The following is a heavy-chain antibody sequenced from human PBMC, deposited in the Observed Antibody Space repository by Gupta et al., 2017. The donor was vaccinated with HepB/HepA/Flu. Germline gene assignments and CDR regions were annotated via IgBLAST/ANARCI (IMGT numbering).Heavy chain of an antibody. Sequence: EVQLVESGGGLVKPGGSLRLSCAASGFTFSSYSMNWVRQAPGKGLEWVSSISSSSSYIYYADSVKGRFTISRDNAKNSLYLQMNSLRAEDTAVYYCARDCESSSWYREYYYYYYGMDVWGQGTTVTVSS. V-gene: IGHV3-21*01. CDR1: GFTFSSYS. CDR2: ISSSSSYI. D-gene: IGHD6-13*01. J-gene: IGHJ6*02. CDR3: ARDCESSSWYREYYYYYYGMDV.